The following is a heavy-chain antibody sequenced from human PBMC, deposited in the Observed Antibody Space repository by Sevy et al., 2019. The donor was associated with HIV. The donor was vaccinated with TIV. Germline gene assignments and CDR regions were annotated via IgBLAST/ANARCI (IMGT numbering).Heavy chain of an antibody. D-gene: IGHD3-10*01. J-gene: IGHJ4*02. V-gene: IGHV5-51*01. CDR1: GYSFTSYW. Sequence: GESLKISCKGSGYSFTSYWIGWVRQMPGKGLEWMGIIYPGDSDTRYSPSFQGQVTISADKSISTAYLQWNSLKAADTAMYYCARNLAMVQGVIPFQHFDYWGQGTLVTVSS. CDR2: IYPGDSDT. CDR3: ARNLAMVQGVIPFQHFDY.